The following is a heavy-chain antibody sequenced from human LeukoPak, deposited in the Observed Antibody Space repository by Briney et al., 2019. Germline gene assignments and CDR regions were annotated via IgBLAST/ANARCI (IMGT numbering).Heavy chain of an antibody. CDR3: ARAPEYYDFWSGQGPDYYYYYYMDV. CDR2: IYTSGST. V-gene: IGHV4-4*07. Sequence: SETLSLTCTVSGGSISSYYWSWIRQPAGKGLEGIGRIYTSGSTNYNPSLNSRVTMSVYTSKNQFSLKLSSVTAADTAVYYCARAPEYYDFWSGQGPDYYYYYYMDVWGKGTTVTVSS. J-gene: IGHJ6*03. D-gene: IGHD3-3*01. CDR1: GGSISSYY.